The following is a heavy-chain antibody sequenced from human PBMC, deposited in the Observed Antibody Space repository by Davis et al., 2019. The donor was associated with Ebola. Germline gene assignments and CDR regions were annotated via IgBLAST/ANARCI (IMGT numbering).Heavy chain of an antibody. Sequence: SVKVSCKASGGTFSSYAISWVRQAPGQGLEWMGGIIPIFGTANYAQKFQGRVAMTRDTSTSTVYMELRSLRSDDTAVYYCAREARGYSYGYGGCWFDPWGQGTLVTVSS. J-gene: IGHJ5*02. CDR1: GGTFSSYA. CDR3: AREARGYSYGYGGCWFDP. CDR2: IIPIFGTA. V-gene: IGHV1-69*05. D-gene: IGHD5-18*01.